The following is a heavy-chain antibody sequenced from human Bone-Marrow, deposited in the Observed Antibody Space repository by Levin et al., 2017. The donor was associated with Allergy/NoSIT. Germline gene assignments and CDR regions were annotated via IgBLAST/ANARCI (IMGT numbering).Heavy chain of an antibody. J-gene: IGHJ4*02. CDR2: IYYSGNT. D-gene: IGHD5-12*01. CDR3: ARDRHEWLRLDSIYYFDS. Sequence: SQTLSLTCPVTGGSISSGSQYWTWIRQRPGKGLEWIGSIYYSGNTYYNPSLKSRITISMDTSENSFSLNLSSVTAADTAVYYCARDRHEWLRLDSIYYFDSWGQGTLVTVSS. V-gene: IGHV4-31*03. CDR1: GGSISSGSQY.